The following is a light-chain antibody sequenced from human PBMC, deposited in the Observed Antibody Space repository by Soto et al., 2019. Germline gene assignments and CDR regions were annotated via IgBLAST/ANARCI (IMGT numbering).Light chain of an antibody. J-gene: IGLJ1*01. CDR3: SLYTSENTYV. Sequence: QSVLIQPPSVSGTPGQRVTISCSGSSSNIGSHAVTWYQQLPGTAPKLLIYSNNQRPSGVPDRFSGSKSGTSASLAISGLQAADEADYYCSLYTSENTYVFGTGTKVTVL. V-gene: IGLV1-44*01. CDR1: SSNIGSHA. CDR2: SNN.